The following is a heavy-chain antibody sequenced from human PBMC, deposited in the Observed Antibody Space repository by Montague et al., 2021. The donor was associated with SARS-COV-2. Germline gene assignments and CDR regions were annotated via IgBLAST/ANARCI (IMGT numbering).Heavy chain of an antibody. CDR2: ISYDGSNK. V-gene: IGHV3-30*04. CDR1: GFTFSSYA. Sequence: SLRLSCAASGFTFSSYAMRRVRQAPGKGLEWVAVISYDGSNKYYXDSXKGRFTISRDNSKNTLYLQMNSLRAEDTAVYYCARDNYDYVWGSYRYIYWGQGTLVTVSS. D-gene: IGHD3-16*02. J-gene: IGHJ4*02. CDR3: ARDNYDYVWGSYRYIY.